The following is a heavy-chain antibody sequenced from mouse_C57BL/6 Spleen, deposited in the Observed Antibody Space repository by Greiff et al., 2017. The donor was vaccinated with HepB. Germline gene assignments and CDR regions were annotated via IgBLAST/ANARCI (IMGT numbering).Heavy chain of an antibody. CDR2: IYPGDGDT. J-gene: IGHJ1*03. CDR3: ARETTYGSSYWYFDV. Sequence: QVQLQQSGPELVKPGASVKISCKASGYAFSSSWMNWVKQRPGKGLEWIGRIYPGDGDTNYNGKFKGKSTLTADKSSSTAYMQISSLTSEDSAVYFCARETTYGSSYWYFDVWGTGTTVTVSS. CDR1: GYAFSSSW. V-gene: IGHV1-82*01. D-gene: IGHD1-1*01.